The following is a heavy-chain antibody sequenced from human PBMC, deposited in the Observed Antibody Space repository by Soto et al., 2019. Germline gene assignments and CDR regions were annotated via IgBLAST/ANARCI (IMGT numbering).Heavy chain of an antibody. V-gene: IGHV4-4*08. CDR2: VYSTGGT. Sequence: QVQLQQSGPGLVKPSETLSLTCSVSSGPTSSHNWGWIRQTPGRGLEWIGYVYSTGGTSYHPSLHSPVTLSSDPATKHLSLALTSVTAADPAVYYCVRPGIGNPPGPLDGRGQGTTVRVSS. CDR1: SGPTSSHN. CDR3: VRPGIGNPPGPLDG. D-gene: IGHD3-10*01. J-gene: IGHJ6*02.